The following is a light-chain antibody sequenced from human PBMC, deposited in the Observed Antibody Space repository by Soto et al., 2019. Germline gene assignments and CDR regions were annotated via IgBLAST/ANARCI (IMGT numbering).Light chain of an antibody. CDR3: QQYGSPT. CDR2: GAS. V-gene: IGKV3-20*01. J-gene: IGKJ5*01. CDR1: QSVSSSY. Sequence: EIVLTQSPGTLSLSPGERATLSCRASQSVSSSYLAWYQQKPGQAPRLLIYGASSRATGIPDRFSGSGSGIDFTLTISRLEPEDFAVYYCQQYGSPTFGQGTRLEIK.